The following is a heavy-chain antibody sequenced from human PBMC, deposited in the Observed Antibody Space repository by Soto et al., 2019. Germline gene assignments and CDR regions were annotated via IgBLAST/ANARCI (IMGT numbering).Heavy chain of an antibody. V-gene: IGHV1-69*01. J-gene: IGHJ6*02. CDR1: GGSFSKFA. CDR3: ARDWPDTYCGGDCPLGYYYHGMDV. Sequence: QVQLVQSGTEVKTPGSSVKVSCKASGGSFSKFAINWVRQAPGQGLEWMGGIIPTLGTTDYAHKFQGRVTITADEATRTAYMELSGLRSEDTAVYFCARDWPDTYCGGDCPLGYYYHGMDVWGQGTAVTVSS. D-gene: IGHD2-21*02. CDR2: IIPTLGTT.